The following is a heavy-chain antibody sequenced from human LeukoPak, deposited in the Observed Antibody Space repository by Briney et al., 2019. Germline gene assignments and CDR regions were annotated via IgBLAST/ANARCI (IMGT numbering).Heavy chain of an antibody. CDR2: IYYSGST. V-gene: IGHV4-59*01. Sequence: KPSETLSLTCTVSGGSTSSYYWSWIRQPPGKGLEWIGYIYYSGSTNYNPSLKSRVTMSVDTSKNQFSLKLSSVTAADTAVYYCARGSYCSSTSCWVNNRFDSWGQGTLVTVSS. J-gene: IGHJ5*01. D-gene: IGHD2-2*01. CDR3: ARGSYCSSTSCWVNNRFDS. CDR1: GGSTSSYY.